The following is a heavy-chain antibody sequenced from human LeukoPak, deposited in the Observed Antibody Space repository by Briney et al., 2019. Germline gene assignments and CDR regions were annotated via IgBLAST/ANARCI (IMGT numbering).Heavy chain of an antibody. CDR3: ARGHSRHYDFWSGQQESWFDP. Sequence: SETLSLTCAVYGGSFSGYYWSWIRQPPGKGLEWIGEINHSGSTNYNPSLKSRVTISVDTSKNQFSLKLSSGTAADTAVYYCARGHSRHYDFWSGQQESWFDPWGQEPWSPSPQ. D-gene: IGHD3-3*01. CDR2: INHSGST. CDR1: GGSFSGYY. V-gene: IGHV4-34*01. J-gene: IGHJ5*02.